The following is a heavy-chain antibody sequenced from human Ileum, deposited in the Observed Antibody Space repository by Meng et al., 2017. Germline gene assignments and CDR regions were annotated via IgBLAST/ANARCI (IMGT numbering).Heavy chain of an antibody. J-gene: IGHJ5*02. CDR3: AGRYSSGWYVH. Sequence: VETGGGLIQPGESLKLSCAASGFTVSSNYISWVRQAPGKGLEWVSVIYAGGTTYYADSVKGRFTISRDDSKNTVFLQMNSLRGEDTAVYYCAGRYSSGWYVHWGQGTLVTVSS. CDR1: GFTVSSNY. V-gene: IGHV3-53*02. CDR2: IYAGGTT. D-gene: IGHD6-19*01.